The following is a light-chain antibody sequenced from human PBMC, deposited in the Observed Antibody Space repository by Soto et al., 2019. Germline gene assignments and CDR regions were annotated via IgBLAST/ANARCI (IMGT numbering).Light chain of an antibody. Sequence: QSVLTQPASVSESPGQSITISCTGTSSEVGGYNYVSWYQQHSGKATKLMIYDVSNRPSGVSNRFSGSKSGNTASLTISGLQAEDEADYYCSSYTSSSTRVFGTGTKVTVL. CDR2: DVS. J-gene: IGLJ1*01. V-gene: IGLV2-14*01. CDR1: SSEVGGYNY. CDR3: SSYTSSSTRV.